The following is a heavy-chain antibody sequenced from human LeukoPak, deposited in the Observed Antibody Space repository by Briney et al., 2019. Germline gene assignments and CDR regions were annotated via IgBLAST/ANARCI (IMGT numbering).Heavy chain of an antibody. CDR2: SRNKANSYTT. Sequence: GGSLRLSCAASGFTFSDRYMDWVRQAPGKGLEWVGRSRNKANSYTTEYAESVKGRFTVSRDDLNNSLYLQMNSLKTEDTAVYYCASSPAGRYTFEYWGQGTLVTVSS. CDR1: GFTFSDRY. V-gene: IGHV3-72*01. CDR3: ASSPAGRYTFEY. D-gene: IGHD1-26*01. J-gene: IGHJ4*02.